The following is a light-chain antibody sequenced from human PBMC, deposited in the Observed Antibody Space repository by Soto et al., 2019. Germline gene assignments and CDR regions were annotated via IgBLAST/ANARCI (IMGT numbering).Light chain of an antibody. CDR1: SSDVGGYNL. CDR2: EVN. Sequence: QSALTQPASVSGSPGQSITISCTGTSSDVGGYNLVSWYQHHPGKAPKLMIYEVNKWPSGISNRFSGPKSGNTASLTISGLQAEDEADFYCCSYAGYGTWVFGGGTKLTVL. CDR3: CSYAGYGTWV. V-gene: IGLV2-23*02. J-gene: IGLJ2*01.